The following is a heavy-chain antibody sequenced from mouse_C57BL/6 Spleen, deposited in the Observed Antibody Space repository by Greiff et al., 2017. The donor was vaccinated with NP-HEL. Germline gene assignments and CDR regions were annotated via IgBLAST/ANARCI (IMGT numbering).Heavy chain of an antibody. CDR1: GYTFTSYW. J-gene: IGHJ2*01. V-gene: IGHV1-59*01. D-gene: IGHD1-1*01. Sequence: QVQLQQPGAELVRPGTSVKLSCKASGYTFTSYWMHWVKQRPGQRLEWIGVIDPSDSYTNYNQKFKGKATLTVDTSSSTAYMQLSSLTSEDSAVYYCARYNYGSSSPNYFDYWGQGTTLTVSS. CDR3: ARYNYGSSSPNYFDY. CDR2: IDPSDSYT.